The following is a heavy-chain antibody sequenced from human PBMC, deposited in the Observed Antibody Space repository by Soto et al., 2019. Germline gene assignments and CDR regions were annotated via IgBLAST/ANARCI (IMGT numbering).Heavy chain of an antibody. J-gene: IGHJ4*02. CDR3: ARSTNDYGDRH. D-gene: IGHD4-17*01. CDR1: GYTFTSYD. Sequence: QVQLVQSGAEVKKPGASVKVSCKASGYTFTSYDINWVRQATGQGLEWMGWMNPNSGNTGYAQKFQGRVAMTRDTAIRTAYMELSSLRSEDTDVYYCARSTNDYGDRHWGQGTLVTVSS. V-gene: IGHV1-8*01. CDR2: MNPNSGNT.